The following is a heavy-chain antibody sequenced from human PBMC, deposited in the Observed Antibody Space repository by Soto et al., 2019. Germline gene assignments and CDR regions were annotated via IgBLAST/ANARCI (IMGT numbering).Heavy chain of an antibody. Sequence: PGGSLRPSCAASGSTLRNYAMSWVRHAREKGLEWVSAISGSGDSRHYADSVKGRFTISRDNSKNTLYLQMSSVRAEDTAEYYCAKISVDCTGGGCSPEAFDIWGQGTMVTVSS. CDR2: ISGSGDSR. CDR1: GSTLRNYA. J-gene: IGHJ3*02. V-gene: IGHV3-23*01. D-gene: IGHD2-8*02. CDR3: AKISVDCTGGGCSPEAFDI.